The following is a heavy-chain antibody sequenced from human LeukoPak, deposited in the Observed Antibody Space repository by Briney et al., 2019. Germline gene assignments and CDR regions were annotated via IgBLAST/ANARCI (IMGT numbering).Heavy chain of an antibody. CDR2: LNHSGST. CDR1: GGSSSGYY. J-gene: IGHJ5*02. D-gene: IGHD2-15*01. V-gene: IGHV4-34*01. CDR3: ARSGELLRWFDP. Sequence: SGTLSLTCAVYGGSSSGYYWTWIRQPPGKGLEWIGELNHSGSTNYNPSLKSRVTISVDTSKNQFSLKLSSVTAADTAVYYCARSGELLRWFDPWGQGTLVTVSS.